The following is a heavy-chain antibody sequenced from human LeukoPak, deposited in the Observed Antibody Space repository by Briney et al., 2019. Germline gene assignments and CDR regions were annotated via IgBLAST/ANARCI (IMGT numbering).Heavy chain of an antibody. D-gene: IGHD2-15*01. V-gene: IGHV1-46*01. J-gene: IGHJ3*02. Sequence: GASVKVSCKASGYTFTSYYMHWVRQAPGQGLEWMGIINPSGGSTSYAQKFQGRVTMTRDTSTSTVSMELSSLRSEDTAVYYCAREDQETKDCSATRCNDAFDIWGQGTMVAVSS. CDR2: INPSGGST. CDR1: GYTFTSYY. CDR3: AREDQETKDCSATRCNDAFDI.